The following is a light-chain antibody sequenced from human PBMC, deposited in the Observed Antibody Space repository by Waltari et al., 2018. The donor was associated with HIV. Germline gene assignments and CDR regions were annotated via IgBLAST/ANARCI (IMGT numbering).Light chain of an antibody. V-gene: IGLV3-25*03. CDR2: KDN. Sequence: SYELTQSPPVSVSPGQTARITCSGDGSSKAYTSWSHQRAGQAPVLGMFKDNERPSGIPERVSGSSSGTTVTLTISAVEAEDEGDYYCQAADSSGSTDVLFGGGTRLTVL. CDR3: QAADSSGSTDVL. CDR1: GSSKAY. J-gene: IGLJ2*01.